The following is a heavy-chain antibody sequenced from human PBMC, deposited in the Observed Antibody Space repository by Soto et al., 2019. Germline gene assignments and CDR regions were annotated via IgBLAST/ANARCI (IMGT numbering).Heavy chain of an antibody. CDR2: LTPFSGDV. D-gene: IGHD1-26*01. V-gene: IGHV1-45*02. CDR3: AGGGAGSGPFTWEPPDH. Sequence: QMQLVQSGAEVKKTGSSVTVSCKALGNTFTYRYLHWVRQSPGQALEWMGWLTPFSGDVHYAQKFQERVTITRDRSINTAFMQMSSLRSEDTAMYFCAGGGAGSGPFTWEPPDHWGQGTLVTFSS. J-gene: IGHJ4*02. CDR1: GNTFTYRY.